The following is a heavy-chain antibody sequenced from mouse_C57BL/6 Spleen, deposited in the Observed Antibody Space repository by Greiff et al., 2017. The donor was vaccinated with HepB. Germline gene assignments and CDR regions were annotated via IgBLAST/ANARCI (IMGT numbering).Heavy chain of an antibody. Sequence: EVMLVESGGGLVQPGGSMKLSCAASGFTFSDAWMDWARQSPEKGLEWVAEIRNKANNHATYYAESVKGRFTISRDDSKSSVYLQMNSLRAEDTGIYYCTRGRWQGYFDYWGQGTTLTVSS. CDR3: TRGRWQGYFDY. J-gene: IGHJ2*01. D-gene: IGHD2-3*01. CDR2: IRNKANNHAT. V-gene: IGHV6-6*01. CDR1: GFTFSDAW.